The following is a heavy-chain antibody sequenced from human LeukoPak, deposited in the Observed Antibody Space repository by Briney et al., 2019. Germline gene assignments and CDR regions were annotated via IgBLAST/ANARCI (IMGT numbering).Heavy chain of an antibody. D-gene: IGHD3-3*01. J-gene: IGHJ4*02. CDR3: ARSITIFGVTSPPGY. V-gene: IGHV1-18*01. CDR1: GYTFTSYG. Sequence: ASVKVSCKASGYTFTSYGISWVRQAPGQGLEWMGWISAYNGNTNYAQKLQGRVTMTTDTSTSTAYMELRSLRSDDTAVYYCARSITIFGVTSPPGYWGQGTLVTISS. CDR2: ISAYNGNT.